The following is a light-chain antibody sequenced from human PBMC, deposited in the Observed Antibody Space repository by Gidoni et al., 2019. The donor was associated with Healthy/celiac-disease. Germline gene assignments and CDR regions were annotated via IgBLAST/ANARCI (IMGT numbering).Light chain of an antibody. CDR1: SSDVGSYNL. CDR2: EGS. Sequence: QSALTQPASVSGSPGQSITISCTGTSSDVGSYNLVSWYHQHPGQAPKLMIYEGSKRPSGVSNRFSGSKSGNTASLTISGLQAEDEADYYCCSYAGSSWVFGGGTKLTVL. CDR3: CSYAGSSWV. V-gene: IGLV2-23*01. J-gene: IGLJ3*02.